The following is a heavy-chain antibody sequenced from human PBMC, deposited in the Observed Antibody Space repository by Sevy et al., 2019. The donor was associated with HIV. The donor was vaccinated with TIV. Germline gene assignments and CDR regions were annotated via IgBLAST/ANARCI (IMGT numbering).Heavy chain of an antibody. J-gene: IGHJ4*02. CDR2: ISGSGGST. D-gene: IGHD3-10*01. CDR3: AKDESGFGEFYFDY. V-gene: IGHV3-23*01. Sequence: GGSLRLSCAASGFTFSSYAMGWVRQAPGKGLEWVSAISGSGGSTYYADSVKGRFTISRDNSKNTLYLQMNSLRAEDTAVYYCAKDESGFGEFYFDYWGQGTLVTVSS. CDR1: GFTFSSYA.